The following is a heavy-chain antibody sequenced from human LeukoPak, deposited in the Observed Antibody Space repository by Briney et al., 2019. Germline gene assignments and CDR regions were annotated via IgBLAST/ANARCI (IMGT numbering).Heavy chain of an antibody. J-gene: IGHJ4*02. CDR2: IYYSGST. D-gene: IGHD1-26*01. Sequence: SETLSLTCAVYGGSFSSYYWSWIRQPPGKGLEWIGYIYYSGSTNYNPSLKSRVTISVDTSKNQFSLKLSSVTAADTAVYYCARHGGVSGSYRYWGQGTLVTVSS. V-gene: IGHV4-59*08. CDR3: ARHGGVSGSYRY. CDR1: GGSFSSYY.